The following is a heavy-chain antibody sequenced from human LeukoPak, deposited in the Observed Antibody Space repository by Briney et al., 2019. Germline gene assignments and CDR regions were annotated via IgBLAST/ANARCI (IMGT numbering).Heavy chain of an antibody. CDR2: IGSSSSTI. J-gene: IGHJ4*02. D-gene: IGHD4-17*01. CDR3: ARDRNGDYGNYFDY. CDR1: GFTFNSYS. Sequence: PGGSLRLSCAASGFTFNSYSMNWVRQAPGKGLEWVSYIGSSSSTIYYADSVKGRFTISRDNAKNSLYLQMNSLRAEDTAVYYCARDRNGDYGNYFDYWGQGTLVTVSS. V-gene: IGHV3-48*01.